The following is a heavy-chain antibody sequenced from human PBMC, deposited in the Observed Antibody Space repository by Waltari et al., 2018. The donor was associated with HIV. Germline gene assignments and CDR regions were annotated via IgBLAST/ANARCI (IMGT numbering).Heavy chain of an antibody. CDR1: GYTFTGYY. V-gene: IGHV1-2*02. CDR3: ARSLPDYYDSSGYYYFDY. D-gene: IGHD3-22*01. J-gene: IGHJ4*02. CDR2: TNPNSGGT. Sequence: QVQLVQSGAEVKKPGASVKVSCKASGYTFTGYYMHWVRQAPGQGLEWMGWTNPNSGGTNYAQKFQGRVTMTRDTSISTAYMELSRLRSDDTAVYYCARSLPDYYDSSGYYYFDYRGQGTLVTVSS.